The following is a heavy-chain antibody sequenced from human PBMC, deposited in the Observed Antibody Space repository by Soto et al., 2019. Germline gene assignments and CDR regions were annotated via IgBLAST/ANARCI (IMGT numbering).Heavy chain of an antibody. J-gene: IGHJ6*02. D-gene: IGHD3-3*01. CDR1: CGSISSGGYY. CDR2: IYYSGST. V-gene: IGHV4-31*03. Sequence: PWETLSLTCTVSCGSISSGGYYWSWIRQHPGKGLEWIGYIYYSGSTYYNPSLKSRVTISVDTSKNQFSLKLSSVTAADTAVYYCASYYDFWSGYSQLFVDVWGQGTTVTVSS. CDR3: ASYYDFWSGYSQLFVDV.